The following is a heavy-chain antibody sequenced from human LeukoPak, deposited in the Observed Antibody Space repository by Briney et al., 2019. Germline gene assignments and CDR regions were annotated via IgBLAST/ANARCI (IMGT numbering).Heavy chain of an antibody. D-gene: IGHD6-13*01. Sequence: GGSLRLSCAASGFTFSSFVMTWVRQAPGKGLEWVSGISASGGHTFYADSVKGRFTISGDNAKNTLYLQMNSLRGDDTAVYYCARAGQYSSNNWFDPWGQGTLVTVSS. CDR3: ARAGQYSSNNWFDP. CDR2: ISASGGHT. V-gene: IGHV3-23*01. CDR1: GFTFSSFV. J-gene: IGHJ5*02.